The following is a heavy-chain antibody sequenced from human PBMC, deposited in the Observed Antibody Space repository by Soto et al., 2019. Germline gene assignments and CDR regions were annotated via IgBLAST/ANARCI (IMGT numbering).Heavy chain of an antibody. V-gene: IGHV4-31*03. CDR1: GGSISSGGYY. CDR2: IYYSGST. D-gene: IGHD3-3*01. Sequence: SESLSLTCTVSGGSISSGGYYWSWIRQHPGKGLEWIGYIYYSGSTYYNPSLKSRVTISVDTPKNQFSLKLSSVTAADTAVYYCARESITIFGVAAPDFDYWGQGTLVTVSS. J-gene: IGHJ4*02. CDR3: ARESITIFGVAAPDFDY.